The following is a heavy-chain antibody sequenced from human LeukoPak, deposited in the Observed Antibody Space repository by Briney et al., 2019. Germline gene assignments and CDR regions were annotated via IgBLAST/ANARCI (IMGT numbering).Heavy chain of an antibody. Sequence: GGSLRLSCAASGFTFSRYSVNWVRQAPGKGLEWVSSISISSNYIYYADSVKGRFTISRDNAKNSLYLQVNSLRAEDTAVYYCARDFHRRYYDSSGYNAFDIWGQGTMVTVSS. CDR2: ISISSNYI. V-gene: IGHV3-21*01. CDR3: ARDFHRRYYDSSGYNAFDI. D-gene: IGHD3-22*01. J-gene: IGHJ3*02. CDR1: GFTFSRYS.